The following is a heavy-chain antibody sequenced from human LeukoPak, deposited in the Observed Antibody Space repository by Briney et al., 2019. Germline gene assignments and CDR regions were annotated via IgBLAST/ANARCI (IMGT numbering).Heavy chain of an antibody. J-gene: IGHJ2*01. D-gene: IGHD3-3*01. V-gene: IGHV4-4*02. CDR3: ARGPRYDFWSGYHYWYFDL. CDR2: IYHSGST. CDR1: GGSISSSNW. Sequence: PSGTLSLTCAVSGGSISSSNWWSWVRQPPGKGLEWIGEIYHSGSTNYNPSLKSRVTISVDKSKNQFSLKLSSVTAADTAVYYCARGPRYDFWSGYHYWYFDLWGRGTLVTVSS.